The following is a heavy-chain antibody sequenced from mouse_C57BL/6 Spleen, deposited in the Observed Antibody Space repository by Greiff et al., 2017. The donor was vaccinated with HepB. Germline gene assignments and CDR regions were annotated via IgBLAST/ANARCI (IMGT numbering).Heavy chain of an antibody. J-gene: IGHJ4*01. CDR2: IYPGSGST. CDR1: GYTFTSYW. CDR3: AKGNPDYAMDY. V-gene: IGHV1-55*01. Sequence: QVQLQQPGAELVKPGASVKMSCKASGYTFTSYWITWVKQRPGQGLEWIGDIYPGSGSTNYNEKFKSKATLTVDTSSSTADMQLSSLTSEDSAVYYGAKGNPDYAMDYWGQGTSVTVSS.